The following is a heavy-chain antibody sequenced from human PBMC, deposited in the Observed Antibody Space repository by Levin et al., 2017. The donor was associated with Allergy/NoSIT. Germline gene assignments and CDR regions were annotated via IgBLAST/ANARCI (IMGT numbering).Heavy chain of an antibody. Sequence: SETLSLTCAVYGGSFSGYYWSWIRQPPGKGLEWIGEINHSGSTNYNPSLKSRVTISVDTSKNQFSLKLSSVTAADTAVYYCARGSLVPAAIARENKMAWFDPWGQGTLVTVSS. CDR2: INHSGST. J-gene: IGHJ5*02. D-gene: IGHD2-2*02. V-gene: IGHV4-34*01. CDR1: GGSFSGYY. CDR3: ARGSLVPAAIARENKMAWFDP.